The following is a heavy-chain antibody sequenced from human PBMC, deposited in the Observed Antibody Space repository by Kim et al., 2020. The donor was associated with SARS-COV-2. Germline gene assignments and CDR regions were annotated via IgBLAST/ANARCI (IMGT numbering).Heavy chain of an antibody. CDR3: AKGTAGTIAVY. J-gene: IGHJ4*02. Sequence: GGSPRLSCAASGFTFSSYAMSWVRQAPGKGLEWVSAISGSGGSTYYADSVKGRFTISRDNSKNTLYLQMNSLRAEDTAVYYCAKGTAGTIAVYWGQGTLVTVSS. V-gene: IGHV3-23*01. D-gene: IGHD6-19*01. CDR1: GFTFSSYA. CDR2: ISGSGGST.